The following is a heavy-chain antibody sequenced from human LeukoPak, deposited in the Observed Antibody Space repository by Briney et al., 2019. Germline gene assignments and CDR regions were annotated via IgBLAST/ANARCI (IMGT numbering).Heavy chain of an antibody. CDR2: INPNSGGT. CDR3: ARGRYYYDSSGYHYGMAV. Sequence: ASVKVSCKASGYTFTGYYMHWVRQAPGQGLEWMGRINPNSGGTNYAQKFQGRVTMTRDTSISTAYMELSRLRSDDTAVYYCARGRYYYDSSGYHYGMAVRGQGTTVTVSS. CDR1: GYTFTGYY. J-gene: IGHJ6*02. D-gene: IGHD3-22*01. V-gene: IGHV1-2*06.